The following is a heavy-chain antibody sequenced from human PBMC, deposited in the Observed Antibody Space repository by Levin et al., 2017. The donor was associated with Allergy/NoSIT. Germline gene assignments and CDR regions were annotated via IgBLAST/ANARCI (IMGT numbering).Heavy chain of an antibody. CDR2: IDWDDDK. CDR1: GFSLSTSGMC. J-gene: IGHJ4*02. Sequence: SGPTLVKPTQTLTLTCTFSGFSLSTSGMCVSWIRQPPGKALEWLARIDWDDDKYYSTSLKTRLTISKDTSKNQVVLTMTNMDPVDTATYYCARIHPMYSSSWLGFDYWGQGTLVTVSS. V-gene: IGHV2-70*11. CDR3: ARIHPMYSSSWLGFDY. D-gene: IGHD6-13*01.